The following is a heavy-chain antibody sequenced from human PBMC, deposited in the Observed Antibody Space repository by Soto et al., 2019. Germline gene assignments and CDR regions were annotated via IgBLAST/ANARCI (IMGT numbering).Heavy chain of an antibody. Sequence: EVQLVESGGGLVQPGGSLRLSCAASGFTFSSYWMSWVRQAPGKGLEWVANIKQDGSEKYYVDSVKGRFTISRDNAKNSLYLQMNSLRAEDTAVYYCARGSDFWSGYDLGWFDPWGQGTLVTVSS. D-gene: IGHD3-3*01. CDR3: ARGSDFWSGYDLGWFDP. J-gene: IGHJ5*02. V-gene: IGHV3-7*01. CDR1: GFTFSSYW. CDR2: IKQDGSEK.